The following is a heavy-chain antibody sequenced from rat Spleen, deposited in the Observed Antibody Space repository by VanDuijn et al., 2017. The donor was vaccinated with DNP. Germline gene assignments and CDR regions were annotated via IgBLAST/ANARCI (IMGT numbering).Heavy chain of an antibody. Sequence: EVQLVESGGGLVQPGRSLKLSCGASGFTFSKYGMAWVRQAPTKGLEWVASISTVGDNAYYRDSVKGRFTISRDDAKSSLYLQMNSLKSEDTATYYCARGSTSIYWYFDFWGPGTMVTVSS. D-gene: IGHD3-1*01. J-gene: IGHJ1*01. CDR3: ARGSTSIYWYFDF. CDR2: ISTVGDNA. CDR1: GFTFSKYG. V-gene: IGHV5S13*01.